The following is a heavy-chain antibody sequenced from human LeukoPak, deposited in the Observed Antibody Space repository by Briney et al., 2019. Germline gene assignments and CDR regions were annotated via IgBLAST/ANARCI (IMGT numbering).Heavy chain of an antibody. D-gene: IGHD2-8*01. CDR3: ARSGTKTNGLDY. Sequence: PSETLSLTCAVSGGSISTYYWSWIRQPPGKGLEWIGYIYYSGSTNYSPSPQSRVTISVDTSRNQFTLRLSSVTAADTAMYYCARSGTKTNGLDYWGQGTLVTVSS. V-gene: IGHV4-59*01. CDR2: IYYSGST. CDR1: GGSISTYY. J-gene: IGHJ4*02.